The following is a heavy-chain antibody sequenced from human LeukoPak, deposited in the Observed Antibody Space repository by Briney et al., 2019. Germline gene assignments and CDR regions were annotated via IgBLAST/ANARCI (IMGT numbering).Heavy chain of an antibody. CDR1: GFTFSGYT. CDR2: ISSRSSTI. Sequence: GGSLRLSCAASGFTFSGYTMNWVRQAPGKGLEWISYISSRSSTIYYADSVKGRVSISRDDAKNSLYLQMDNLRADDTAVYYCVREEGWSFYYAMDVWGQGTTVTVSS. J-gene: IGHJ6*02. V-gene: IGHV3-48*04. CDR3: VREEGWSFYYAMDV.